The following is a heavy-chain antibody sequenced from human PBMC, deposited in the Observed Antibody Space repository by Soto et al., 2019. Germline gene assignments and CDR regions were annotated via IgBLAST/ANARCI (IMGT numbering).Heavy chain of an antibody. CDR3: AKVGQFTIFPSEQLNSGFDP. V-gene: IGHV3-30*18. J-gene: IGHJ5*02. CDR2: ISYDGSNK. Sequence: GGSLRLSCAASGFTFSSYGMHWVRQAPGKGLEWVAVISYDGSNKYYADSVKGRFTISRDNSKNTLYLQMNSLRAEDTAVYYCAKVGQFTIFPSEQLNSGFDPWGQGTLVTVSS. CDR1: GFTFSSYG. D-gene: IGHD3-3*01.